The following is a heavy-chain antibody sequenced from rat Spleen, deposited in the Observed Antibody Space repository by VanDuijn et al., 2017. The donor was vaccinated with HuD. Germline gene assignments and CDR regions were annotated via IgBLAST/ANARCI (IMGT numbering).Heavy chain of an antibody. J-gene: IGHJ2*01. CDR3: ARPDYYYSNYFFAY. Sequence: EVQLVESGGGLVQPGRSLKLSCSASGFTFRNYGMAWVRQAPTKGLEWVATFSYDGSTTYYRDSVKGRFTISRDNAKSTLFLQMDSLRSEDTATYYCARPDYYYSNYFFAYWGHGVMVTVSS. V-gene: IGHV5-29*01. CDR2: FSYDGSTT. CDR1: GFTFRNYG. D-gene: IGHD1-2*01.